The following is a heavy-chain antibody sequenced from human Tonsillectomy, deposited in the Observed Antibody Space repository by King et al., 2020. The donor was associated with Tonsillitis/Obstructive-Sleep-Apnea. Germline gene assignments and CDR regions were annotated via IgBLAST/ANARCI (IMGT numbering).Heavy chain of an antibody. D-gene: IGHD1-1*01. J-gene: IGHJ3*02. CDR3: AEQKAGTTYGYAFDI. CDR2: INHSGSS. CDR1: GGSFSGYY. Sequence: LQQWGAGLLKPSETLSLTCAVYGGSFSGYYWCCIRQPPGKGLEWIGDINHSGSSNYNPSLKSRVTISVDTSKNQFSLKLSSVTAADTAVYYCAEQKAGTTYGYAFDIWGQGTMVTVSS. V-gene: IGHV4-34*01.